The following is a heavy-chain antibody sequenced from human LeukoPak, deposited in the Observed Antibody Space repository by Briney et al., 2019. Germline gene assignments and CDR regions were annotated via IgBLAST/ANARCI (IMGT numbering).Heavy chain of an antibody. CDR1: GGSIGSSSYY. D-gene: IGHD3-22*01. CDR3: ARGENYYDSSGFDAFDI. V-gene: IGHV4-39*07. Sequence: SETLSLTCTVSGGSIGSSSYYWGWIRQPPGKGLEWIGSIYYSGSTYYNPSLKSRVTISVDTSKNQFSLKLSSVTAADTAVYYCARGENYYDSSGFDAFDIWGQGTMVTVSS. CDR2: IYYSGST. J-gene: IGHJ3*02.